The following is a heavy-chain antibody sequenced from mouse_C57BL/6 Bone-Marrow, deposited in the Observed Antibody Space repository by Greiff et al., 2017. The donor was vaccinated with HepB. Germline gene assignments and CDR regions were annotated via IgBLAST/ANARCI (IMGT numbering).Heavy chain of an antibody. D-gene: IGHD1-1*01. J-gene: IGHJ1*03. CDR3: ARHEDPSTVVATGGYFDV. V-gene: IGHV1-62-2*01. Sequence: QVQLKQSGAELVKPGASVKLSCKASGYTFTEYTIHWVKQRSGQGLEWIGWFYPGSGSIKYNEKFKDKATLTADKSSSTVYMELSRLTSEDSAVYFCARHEDPSTVVATGGYFDVWGTGTTVTVSS. CDR2: FYPGSGSI. CDR1: GYTFTEYT.